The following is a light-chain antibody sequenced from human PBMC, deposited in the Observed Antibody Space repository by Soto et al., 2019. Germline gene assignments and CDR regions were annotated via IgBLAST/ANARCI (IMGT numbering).Light chain of an antibody. CDR2: GAS. CDR1: QSVSSIY. Sequence: EIVLTQSPGTLSLSPGERATLSCRASQSVSSIYLAWYQQKPGQAPRLLIYGASSRATGIPDRFSGSGSGTDFTLTISRLEPEDFAVSYCQQYGSSALTFGGGTKVEIK. J-gene: IGKJ4*01. V-gene: IGKV3-20*01. CDR3: QQYGSSALT.